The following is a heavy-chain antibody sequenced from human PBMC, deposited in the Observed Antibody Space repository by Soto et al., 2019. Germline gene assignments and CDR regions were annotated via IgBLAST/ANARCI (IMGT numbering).Heavy chain of an antibody. V-gene: IGHV1-46*01. J-gene: IGHJ6*02. CDR1: GYRFTSYF. CDR2: VNPSGGRT. Sequence: ASVKVSCKASGYRFTSYFVHWVRQAPGQGLQWMGIVNPSGGRTTYAQDFQGRITMTSDTSTSTVYMELSSLRSEDTAVCYCARDVSRRQNYFGMDVWGQGTTVTVSS. CDR3: ARDVSRRQNYFGMDV.